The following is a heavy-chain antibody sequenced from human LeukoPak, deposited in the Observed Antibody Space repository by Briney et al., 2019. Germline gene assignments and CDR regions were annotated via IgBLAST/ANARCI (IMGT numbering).Heavy chain of an antibody. CDR1: GGSISSYY. D-gene: IGHD6-13*01. V-gene: IGHV4-59*01. Sequence: PSETLSLTCTVSGGSISSYYWSWIRQPPGKGLEWIGYIYYSGSTNYNPSLKSRVTISVDTSKNQFSLKLSSVTAADTAVYYCARSEVAAGPLDYWGQGTLVTVSS. J-gene: IGHJ4*02. CDR3: ARSEVAAGPLDY. CDR2: IYYSGST.